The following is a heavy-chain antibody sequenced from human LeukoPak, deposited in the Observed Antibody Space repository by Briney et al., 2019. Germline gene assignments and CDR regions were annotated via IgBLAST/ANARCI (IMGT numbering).Heavy chain of an antibody. V-gene: IGHV3-33*01. CDR2: IWYDGSNK. CDR1: GFTFSNYG. CDR3: AVGYSYGIPKATPRGFDY. J-gene: IGHJ4*02. Sequence: GRSLRLSCAASGFTFSNYGMHWVRQAPGKGREWVAVIWYDGSNKYYADSVKGRFTISRDNSKNTLYLQMNSLRAEDTAVYYCAVGYSYGIPKATPRGFDYWGQGTLVTVSS. D-gene: IGHD5-18*01.